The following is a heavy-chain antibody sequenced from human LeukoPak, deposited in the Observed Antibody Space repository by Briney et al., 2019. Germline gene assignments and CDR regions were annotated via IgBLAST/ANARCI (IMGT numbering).Heavy chain of an antibody. Sequence: SETLSLTCAVYGGSFSEYYWSWIRQPPGKGLEGIGEINPSGSTNYTPSLKSRVTISVDTSKDQFSLKLSSVAAADTAVYFCARVGYSYVINDWSRTGLGAYPTKYYYHMDVWDKGTTVTVSS. CDR1: GGSFSEYY. CDR2: INPSGST. D-gene: IGHD5-18*01. V-gene: IGHV4-34*01. CDR3: ARVGYSYVINDWSRTGLGAYPTKYYYHMDV. J-gene: IGHJ6*03.